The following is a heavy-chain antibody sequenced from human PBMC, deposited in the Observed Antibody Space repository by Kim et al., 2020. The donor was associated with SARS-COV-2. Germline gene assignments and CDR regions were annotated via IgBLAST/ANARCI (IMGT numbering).Heavy chain of an antibody. J-gene: IGHJ5*02. D-gene: IGHD3-10*01. V-gene: IGHV3-64D*06. CDR3: VKDPIGSGSYYNNWFDP. CDR2: ISSNGGST. Sequence: GGSLRLSCSASGFTFSSYAMHWVRQAPGKGLEYVSAISSNGGSTYYADSVKGRFTISRDNSKNTLYLQMSSLRAEDTAVYYCVKDPIGSGSYYNNWFDPWGQGTLVTVSS. CDR1: GFTFSSYA.